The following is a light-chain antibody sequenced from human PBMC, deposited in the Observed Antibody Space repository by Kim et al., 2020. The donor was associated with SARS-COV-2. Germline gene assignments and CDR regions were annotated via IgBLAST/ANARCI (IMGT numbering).Light chain of an antibody. J-gene: IGKJ4*01. Sequence: PGESATHSYRASHNVDINLAWYQQTPGQPPRLLIYDAAIRAAGIPDRFSGSGSGTDFTLTIGSLAPEDFAVYYCQQRGTWPPALTFGGGTKLEIK. V-gene: IGKV3-11*01. CDR1: HNVDIN. CDR2: DAA. CDR3: QQRGTWPPALT.